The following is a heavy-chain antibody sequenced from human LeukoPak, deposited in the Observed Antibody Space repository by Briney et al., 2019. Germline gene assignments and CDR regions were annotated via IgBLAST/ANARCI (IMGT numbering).Heavy chain of an antibody. V-gene: IGHV4-59*01. CDR1: GGFISSYY. CDR3: ARDHPTV. J-gene: IGHJ6*02. CDR2: IYYSGST. Sequence: SETLSLTCTVSGGFISSYYWSWIRQPPGKGLEWIGYIYYSGSTNYNPSLKSRVTISVDTSKNQFSLKLSSVTAADTAVYYCARDHPTVWGQGTTVTVSS.